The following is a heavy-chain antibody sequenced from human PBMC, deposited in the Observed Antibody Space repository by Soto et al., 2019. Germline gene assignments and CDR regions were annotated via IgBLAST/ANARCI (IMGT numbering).Heavy chain of an antibody. D-gene: IGHD5-18*01. V-gene: IGHV3-21*01. J-gene: IGHJ6*02. CDR2: ISSSSSYI. CDR1: GLTFSSYS. CDR3: AREFTAMVTHTYYYGMDV. Sequence: PGGSLRLSCAASGLTFSSYSMNWVRQAPGKGLEWVSSISSSSSYIYYADSVKGRFTISRDNAKNSLYLQMNSLRAEDTAVYYCAREFTAMVTHTYYYGMDVWGQGTTVTVSS.